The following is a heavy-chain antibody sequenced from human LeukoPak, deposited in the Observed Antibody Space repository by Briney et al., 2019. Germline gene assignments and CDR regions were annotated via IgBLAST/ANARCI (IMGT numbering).Heavy chain of an antibody. Sequence: ASETLSLTCAVYGGSFSGYYWSWIRQPPGKGLEWIGEINHSGSTNYNPSLKSRVTISVDTSKNQFSLKLSSVTAADTAVYYCARVDSSSWYPLGYWGQGTLVTVSS. CDR3: ARVDSSSWYPLGY. J-gene: IGHJ4*02. D-gene: IGHD6-13*01. V-gene: IGHV4-34*01. CDR1: GGSFSGYY. CDR2: INHSGST.